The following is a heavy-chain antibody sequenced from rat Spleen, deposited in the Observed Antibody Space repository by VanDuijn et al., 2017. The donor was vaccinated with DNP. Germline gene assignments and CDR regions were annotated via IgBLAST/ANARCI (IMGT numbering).Heavy chain of an antibody. CDR2: ISTGGDNT. Sequence: EVQLVESGGGLVQPGRSMKLSCAASGFTFSKYYMAWVRQAPTKGLEWVAYISTGGDNTYYRDSVKGRFTISRDNAKSTLYLQMDSLRSEDTATYYCTSELQWSHYWGQGVMVTVSS. CDR1: GFTFSKYY. D-gene: IGHD1-1*01. V-gene: IGHV5-25*01. J-gene: IGHJ2*01. CDR3: TSELQWSHY.